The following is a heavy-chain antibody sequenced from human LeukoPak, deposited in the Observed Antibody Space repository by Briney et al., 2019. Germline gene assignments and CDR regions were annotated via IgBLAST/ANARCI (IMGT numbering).Heavy chain of an antibody. CDR2: IYHSGST. J-gene: IGHJ5*02. CDR3: AVMVRGVIISGNWFDP. V-gene: IGHV4-34*01. CDR1: GGSFSDYY. Sequence: SETLSLTCAVYGGSFSDYYWTWIRQPPGKGLEWIGSIYHSGSTYYNPSLKSRVTISVDTSKNQFSLKLSSVTAADTAVYYCAVMVRGVIISGNWFDPWGQGTLVTVSS. D-gene: IGHD3-10*01.